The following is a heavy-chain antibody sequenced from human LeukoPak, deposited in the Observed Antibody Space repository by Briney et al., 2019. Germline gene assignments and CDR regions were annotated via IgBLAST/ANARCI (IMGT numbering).Heavy chain of an antibody. Sequence: SVKVSCKASGGTFSSYAISWVRQAPGQGLEWMGGIIPIFGTANYAQKFQGRVTITADESTSTAYMELSSLRSGDTAVYYCARWSYYGSGSYYNMGYYYYYGMDDWGKGTTVTVSS. CDR3: ARWSYYGSGSYYNMGYYYYYGMDD. CDR2: IIPIFGTA. CDR1: GGTFSSYA. J-gene: IGHJ6*04. V-gene: IGHV1-69*01. D-gene: IGHD3-10*01.